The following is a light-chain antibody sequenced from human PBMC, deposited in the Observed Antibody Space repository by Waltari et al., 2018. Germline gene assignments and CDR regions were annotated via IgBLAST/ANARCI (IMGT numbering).Light chain of an antibody. CDR3: CSYAGNCTVV. CDR1: SSDVGSYDF. CDR2: EVN. V-gene: IGLV2-23*02. J-gene: IGLJ2*01. Sequence: QSALNQPASVSGSPGQSITLPCTGTSSDVGSYDFLSRYQQHPGKAPKLMIYEVNKRHSGVSHRFSGSRSGNTASLTISGLQAEDEADYHCCSYAGNCTVVFGGGTKLTVL.